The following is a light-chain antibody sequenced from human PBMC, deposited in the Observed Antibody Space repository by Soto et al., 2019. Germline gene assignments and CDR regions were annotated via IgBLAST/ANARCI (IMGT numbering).Light chain of an antibody. CDR3: QQYTNWLT. CDR2: GAS. J-gene: IGKJ4*01. Sequence: EIVMTQSPATLSVSPGERVTLSCRASQSVSSSLAWYQQKPGQSPRLLIYGASTRATGTPARFSGSGSGTDFTLTISSLQSEDFAVYYCQQYTNWLTFGGGTKVEIK. CDR1: QSVSSS. V-gene: IGKV3-15*01.